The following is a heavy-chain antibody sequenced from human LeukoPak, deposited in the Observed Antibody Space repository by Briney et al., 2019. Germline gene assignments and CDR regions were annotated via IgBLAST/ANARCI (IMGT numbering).Heavy chain of an antibody. CDR1: GFTFSNAW. CDR2: IKSKTDGGTT. V-gene: IGHV3-15*01. D-gene: IGHD1-26*01. Sequence: GGSLRLSCAASGFTFSNAWMSWVRQAPGKGLEWVGRIKSKTDGGTTDYAAPVKGRFTISRDDSKNTLYLQMNSLKTEDTAVYYCTTGRKIVGATRLWGQGTLVTVSS. CDR3: TTGRKIVGATRL. J-gene: IGHJ4*02.